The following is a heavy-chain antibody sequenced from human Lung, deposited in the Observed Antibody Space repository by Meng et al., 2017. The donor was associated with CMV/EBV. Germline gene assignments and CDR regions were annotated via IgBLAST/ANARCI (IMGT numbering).Heavy chain of an antibody. CDR1: GGSISSSSYY. CDR3: SRLWGSSRSPLSDY. D-gene: IGHD6-13*01. V-gene: IGHV4-39*01. Sequence: SETLSLTCTVSGGSISSSSYYWGWIRQPPGKGLEWIGNIYSSGTTYYNPSLKSRVTISVDTSKNQISLRLTSVTAADTAVYYCSRLWGSSRSPLSDYWGQGTLVXVSS. J-gene: IGHJ4*02. CDR2: IYSSGTT.